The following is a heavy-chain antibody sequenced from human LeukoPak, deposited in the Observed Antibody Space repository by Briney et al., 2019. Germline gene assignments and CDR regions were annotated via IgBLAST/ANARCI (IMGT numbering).Heavy chain of an antibody. Sequence: ASVKVSCKASGYTFTSYYMHWVRQAPGQGLEWMGIINPSGGSTSYAQKFQGRVTMTRDTSTSTVYMELSSLRSEDTAVYYCAREVVLRYFDWLSNSELDAFDIWGQGAMVTVSS. V-gene: IGHV1-46*01. CDR3: AREVVLRYFDWLSNSELDAFDI. D-gene: IGHD3-9*01. J-gene: IGHJ3*02. CDR1: GYTFTSYY. CDR2: INPSGGST.